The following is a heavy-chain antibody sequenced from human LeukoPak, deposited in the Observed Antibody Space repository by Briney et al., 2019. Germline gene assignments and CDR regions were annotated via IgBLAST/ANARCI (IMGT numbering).Heavy chain of an antibody. CDR1: GFTFSSSA. J-gene: IGHJ4*02. Sequence: GGSLRLSCAASGFTFSSSAMSWVRQAPGKGLEWVSAISNNGGYTYYADSVQGRFTISRDNSKSTLCLQMNSLRAEDTAVYHCAAMGSASDWGQGTLVTVSS. CDR2: ISNNGGYT. V-gene: IGHV3-23*01. CDR3: AAMGSASD. D-gene: IGHD2-2*01.